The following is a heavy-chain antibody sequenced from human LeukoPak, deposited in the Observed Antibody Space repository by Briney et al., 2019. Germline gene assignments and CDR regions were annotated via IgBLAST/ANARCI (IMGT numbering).Heavy chain of an antibody. CDR2: INYSGRT. Sequence: SETLSLTCSVSGYSIRSGYQWGWIRQAPGKGLEWIGSINYSGRTYDNPSLKSRVTISVDTSKNQFALKLSSVTAADTAVYYCARETSQKGAHYMDVWGKGTTVTISS. J-gene: IGHJ6*03. V-gene: IGHV4-38-2*02. D-gene: IGHD3-16*01. CDR1: GYSIRSGYQ. CDR3: ARETSQKGAHYMDV.